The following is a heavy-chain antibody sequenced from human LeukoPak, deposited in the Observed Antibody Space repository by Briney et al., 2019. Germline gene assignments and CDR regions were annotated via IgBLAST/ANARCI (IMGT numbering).Heavy chain of an antibody. J-gene: IGHJ4*02. D-gene: IGHD3-22*01. CDR2: IIPIFGTA. V-gene: IGHV1-69*05. CDR3: ARDRNYYDNSGYPDY. CDR1: GGSFSSYA. Sequence: SVKVSCKASGGSFSSYAISWVRQAPGQGLEWMGGIIPIFGTANYAQKFQGRVTVTTDTSTSTAYMELRSLRSDDTAVYYCARDRNYYDNSGYPDYWGQGTLVTVSS.